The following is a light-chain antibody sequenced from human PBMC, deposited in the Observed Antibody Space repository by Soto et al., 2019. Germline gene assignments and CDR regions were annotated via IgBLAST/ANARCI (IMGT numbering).Light chain of an antibody. Sequence: DIQVTQSPSTLSASVGNRVTITCRASQSINRYLAWYQQKPGKAPKLLIYDASSLESGVPSRLSGSGSGTEFTLTISSLQPDDFATYYCQQYQSHPSCTFGQGTKLEIE. CDR3: QQYQSHPSCT. V-gene: IGKV1-5*01. CDR2: DAS. J-gene: IGKJ2*02. CDR1: QSINRY.